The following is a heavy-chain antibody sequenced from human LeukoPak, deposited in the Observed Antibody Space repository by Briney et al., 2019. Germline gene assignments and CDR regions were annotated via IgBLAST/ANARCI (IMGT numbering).Heavy chain of an antibody. CDR3: ARHFYYDSSGYYGDNSFDI. CDR1: GYSFTSYW. D-gene: IGHD3-22*01. J-gene: IGHJ3*02. V-gene: IGHV5-51*01. CDR2: IYPGDSDT. Sequence: GGSLKISCKGAGYSFTSYWIAWVRQMPGKGLDWMGIIYPGDSDTRYSPSFQGQVTLSADTSISTAYLQWSSLKASDSAMYYCARHFYYDSSGYYGDNSFDIWGQGTMVTVS.